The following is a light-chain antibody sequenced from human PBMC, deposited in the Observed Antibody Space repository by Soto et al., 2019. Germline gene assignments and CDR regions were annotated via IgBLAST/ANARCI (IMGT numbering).Light chain of an antibody. CDR3: SSYTSSSTSVV. Sequence: QSVLTQPASVSGSPGQSITISCTGTSSDVGSYNLVSWYQQHPGKAPKLMIYEGNKRPSGVSNRFSGSKSANTASLTISGLQAEDEADYYCSSYTSSSTSVVFGGGTKLTVL. J-gene: IGLJ2*01. V-gene: IGLV2-14*02. CDR1: SSDVGSYNL. CDR2: EGN.